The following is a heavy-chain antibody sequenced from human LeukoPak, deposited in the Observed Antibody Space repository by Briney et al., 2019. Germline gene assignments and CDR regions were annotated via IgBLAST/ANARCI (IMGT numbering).Heavy chain of an antibody. V-gene: IGHV3-7*01. D-gene: IGHD3-22*01. Sequence: GGSLRLSYASAGFTFSKYWMTWVREAPGKVLEWVAIIKEDGSEKYYVDSVKGRFTISRDNANNSLYLQMHSLRVEDTAVYYCAKGYDSSGGQGTLVTVSS. J-gene: IGHJ4*02. CDR1: GFTFSKYW. CDR2: IKEDGSEK. CDR3: AKGYDSS.